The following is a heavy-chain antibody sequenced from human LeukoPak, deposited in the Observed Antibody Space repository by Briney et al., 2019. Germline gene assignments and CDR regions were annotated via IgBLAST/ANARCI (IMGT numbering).Heavy chain of an antibody. V-gene: IGHV3-23*01. CDR2: VSGSGDNT. CDR1: GFTFSNYA. Sequence: GGSLRLSCAASGFTFSNYAMTWVRQAPGKGLEWVSVVSGSGDNTNYADSVKGRFTISRDSSKNTLYLQMNNLRAEDTAVYYCAIREPIGYWGQGTLVTVSS. J-gene: IGHJ4*02. CDR3: AIREPIGY. D-gene: IGHD1-14*01.